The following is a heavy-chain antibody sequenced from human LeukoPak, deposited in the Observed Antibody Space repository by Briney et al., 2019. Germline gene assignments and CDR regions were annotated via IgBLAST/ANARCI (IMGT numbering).Heavy chain of an antibody. Sequence: GGSLRLSCAASGFTFRSYTMNWVRQAPGKGLEWVSCISSSGRYIYSADSVKGRFTISRDNAKSAVYLQMNSLRADDTAVYYCARVYEGRGTAMAHYYYNYYGLDVWGQGTTVTVSS. CDR3: ARVYEGRGTAMAHYYYNYYGLDV. V-gene: IGHV3-21*01. J-gene: IGHJ6*02. D-gene: IGHD5-18*01. CDR1: GFTFRSYT. CDR2: ISSSGRYI.